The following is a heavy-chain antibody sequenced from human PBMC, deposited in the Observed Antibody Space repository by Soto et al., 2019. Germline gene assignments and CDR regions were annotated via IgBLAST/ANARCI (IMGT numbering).Heavy chain of an antibody. D-gene: IGHD3-22*01. CDR2: IYYSGST. CDR1: GGSISSGGYS. CDR3: ARGKDYYDSSGSLRDYYGMDV. V-gene: IGHV4-31*11. J-gene: IGHJ6*02. Sequence: SETLSLTCAVSGGSISSGGYSWSWIRQHPGKGLEWIGYIYYSGSTYYNPSLKSRVTISVDTSKNQFSLKLSSVTAADTAVYYCARGKDYYDSSGSLRDYYGMDVWGQGTTVTVS.